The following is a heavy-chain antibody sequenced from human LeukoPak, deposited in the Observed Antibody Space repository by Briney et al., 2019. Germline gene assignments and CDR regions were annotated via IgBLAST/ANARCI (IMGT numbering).Heavy chain of an antibody. Sequence: PSETLSLTCTVSGGSISSYYWSWIRQPPGKGLEWIGYIYYSGSTNYNPSLKSRVTISVDTSKNQFSLKLSSVTAADTAVYYCARLNYVWGSYYFDYWGQGTLVTVSS. J-gene: IGHJ4*02. V-gene: IGHV4-59*01. CDR3: ARLNYVWGSYYFDY. CDR1: GGSISSYY. CDR2: IYYSGST. D-gene: IGHD3-16*01.